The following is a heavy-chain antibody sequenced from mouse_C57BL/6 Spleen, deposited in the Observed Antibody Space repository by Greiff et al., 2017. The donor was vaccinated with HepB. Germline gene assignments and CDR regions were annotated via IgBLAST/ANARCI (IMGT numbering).Heavy chain of an antibody. CDR2: IDPENGDT. CDR3: TTYYRKGY. D-gene: IGHD2-1*01. CDR1: GFNIKDDY. J-gene: IGHJ2*01. V-gene: IGHV14-4*01. Sequence: EVQLQQSGAALVRPGASVQLSCTASGFNIKDDYMHWVKQRPEQGLEWIGWIDPENGDTEYASKFQGKATITADTSSNTAYLQLSSLTSEDTAVYYCTTYYRKGYWGQGTTLTVSS.